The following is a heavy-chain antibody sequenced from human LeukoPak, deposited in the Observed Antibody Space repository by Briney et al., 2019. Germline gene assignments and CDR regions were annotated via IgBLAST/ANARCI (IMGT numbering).Heavy chain of an antibody. V-gene: IGHV3-33*06. CDR3: AKDRGYCSSTSCPDGFDP. CDR1: GFTFSSHG. J-gene: IGHJ5*02. CDR2: IWYDGSNK. D-gene: IGHD2-2*01. Sequence: PGGSLRLSCAASGFTFSSHGMHWVRQAPGKGLEWVAVIWYDGSNKYYADSVKGRFTISRDNSKNTLYLQMNSLRAEDTAVYYCAKDRGYCSSTSCPDGFDPWGQGTLVTVSS.